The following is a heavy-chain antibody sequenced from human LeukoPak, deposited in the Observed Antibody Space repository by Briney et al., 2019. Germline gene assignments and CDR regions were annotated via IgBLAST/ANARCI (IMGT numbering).Heavy chain of an antibody. Sequence: GGSLRLSCAASGFTFDDYAMHWVRQAPGKGLEWVSGISWNSGSIGYADSVKGRFTISRDNSKNTLYLQMNSLRAEDTAVYYCARDLLEYSSSYFSDFDYWGQGTLVTVSS. CDR3: ARDLLEYSSSYFSDFDY. CDR1: GFTFDDYA. J-gene: IGHJ4*02. V-gene: IGHV3-9*01. D-gene: IGHD6-6*01. CDR2: ISWNSGSI.